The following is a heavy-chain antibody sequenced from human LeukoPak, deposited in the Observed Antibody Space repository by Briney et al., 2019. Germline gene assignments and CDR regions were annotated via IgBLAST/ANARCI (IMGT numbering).Heavy chain of an antibody. CDR1: GFTFSSYT. CDR3: ARAAAGASSWFDP. D-gene: IGHD1-14*01. V-gene: IGHV3-21*01. Sequence: PGGSLRLSCAASGFTFSSYTMNWVRQAPGKGLEWVSSISSGTTCIYYADSVKGRFTISRDNAKNSLYLQMNSLRAEDTAVYYCARAAAGASSWFDPWGQGTLVTVSS. CDR2: ISSGTTCI. J-gene: IGHJ5*02.